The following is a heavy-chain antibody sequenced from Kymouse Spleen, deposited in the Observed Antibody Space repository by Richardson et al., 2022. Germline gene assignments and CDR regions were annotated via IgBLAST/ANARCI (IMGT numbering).Heavy chain of an antibody. D-gene: IGHD3-3*01. V-gene: IGHV3-9*01. Sequence: EVQLVESGGGLVQPGRSLRLSCAASGFTFDDYAMHWVRQAPGKGLEWVSGISWNSGSIGYADSVKGRFTISRDNAKNSLYLQMNSLRAEDTALYYCAKDRAWSGYYDAFDIWGQGTMVTVSS. J-gene: IGHJ3*02. CDR1: GFTFDDYA. CDR3: AKDRAWSGYYDAFDI. CDR2: ISWNSGSI.